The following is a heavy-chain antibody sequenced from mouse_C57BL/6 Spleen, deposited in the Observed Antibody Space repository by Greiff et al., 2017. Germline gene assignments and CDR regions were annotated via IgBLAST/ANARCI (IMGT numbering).Heavy chain of an antibody. D-gene: IGHD1-1*02. CDR1: GYTFTDYY. J-gene: IGHJ2*01. CDR3: ARGGWHFDY. Sequence: VQLQQSGPELVKPGASVKISCKASGYTFTDYYMNWVKQSHGKSLEWIGDINPNNGGTSYNQKFKGKATLTVDKSSSTAYMELRSLTSEDSAVYYCARGGWHFDYWGQGTTLTVSS. V-gene: IGHV1-26*01. CDR2: INPNNGGT.